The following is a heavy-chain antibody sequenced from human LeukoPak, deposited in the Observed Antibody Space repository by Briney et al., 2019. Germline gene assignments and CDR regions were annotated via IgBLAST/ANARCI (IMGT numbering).Heavy chain of an antibody. CDR3: ARDGLGYCSGGSCYSLLY. CDR2: ISAQHGQT. Sequence: ASVKVSCKTSGYSENFYGITWVRQVAGQGLEWMGWISAQHGQTEYAPKSQDRATMTTDTYTNTAYMELSSLRSEDTAVYYCARDGLGYCSGGSCYSLLYWGQGTLVTVSS. CDR1: GYSENFYG. D-gene: IGHD2-15*01. V-gene: IGHV1-18*01. J-gene: IGHJ4*02.